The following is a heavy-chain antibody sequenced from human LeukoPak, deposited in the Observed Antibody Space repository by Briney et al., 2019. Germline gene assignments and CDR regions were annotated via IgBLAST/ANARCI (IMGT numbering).Heavy chain of an antibody. V-gene: IGHV6-1*01. CDR2: TYYRSKWYN. D-gene: IGHD7-27*01. J-gene: IGHJ4*02. CDR3: AREQTGDQNFDY. Sequence: SQTLSLTCAISGDSVSSNTAAWNWIRQSPSRGLEWLGRTYYRSKWYNNYAVSVKSRISINPDTSKNQFSLQLKSVTPEDTAVYYCAREQTGDQNFDYWGQGTLVTVSS. CDR1: GDSVSSNTAA.